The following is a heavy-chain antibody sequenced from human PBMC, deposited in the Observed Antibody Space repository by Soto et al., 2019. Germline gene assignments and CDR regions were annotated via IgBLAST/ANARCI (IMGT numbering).Heavy chain of an antibody. J-gene: IGHJ1*01. CDR1: GGSFSGYY. D-gene: IGHD3-10*01. CDR2: LNDSGVT. Sequence: QVQLQQWGAGLLKPSETLSLNCAVYGGSFSGYYCSWIRQPPGKGLEWIGELNDSGVTNYNASLKSRVSMSVDTSENQFSLKLSFVTAADTAVYYCARARGGVQHWGQGTLVTVSS. V-gene: IGHV4-34*01. CDR3: ARARGGVQH.